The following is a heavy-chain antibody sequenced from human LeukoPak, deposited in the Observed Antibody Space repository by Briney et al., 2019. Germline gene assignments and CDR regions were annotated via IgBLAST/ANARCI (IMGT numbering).Heavy chain of an antibody. J-gene: IGHJ5*02. D-gene: IGHD3-3*01. CDR2: MNPNSGNT. CDR1: GYTFTSYD. Sequence: ASVKVSCKASGYTFTSYDINWVRQATGQGLAWMGWMNPNSGNTGYAQKFQGRVTMTRNTSISTAYMELSSLRSEDTAVYYCARVSVRDFWSGYKNWFDPWGQGTLVTVSS. V-gene: IGHV1-8*01. CDR3: ARVSVRDFWSGYKNWFDP.